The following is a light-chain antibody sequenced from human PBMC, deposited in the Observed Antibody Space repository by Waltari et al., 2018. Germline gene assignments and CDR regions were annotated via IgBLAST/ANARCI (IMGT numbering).Light chain of an antibody. V-gene: IGKV3-20*01. CDR2: GAS. Sequence: SCRARQSVSRTLAWYQQKPGQAPRLLIYGASRRATGIPDRFSGSGSGTDFSLTISRLEPDDSAVYFCQHYVSLPATFGQGTKVEIK. CDR3: QHYVSLPAT. J-gene: IGKJ1*01. CDR1: QSVSRT.